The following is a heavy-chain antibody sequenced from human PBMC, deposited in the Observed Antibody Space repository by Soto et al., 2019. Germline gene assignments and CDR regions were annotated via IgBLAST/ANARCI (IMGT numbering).Heavy chain of an antibody. CDR2: VSSSGESA. V-gene: IGHV3-23*01. CDR3: AKVSSSWYAGFFDL. J-gene: IGHJ4*02. D-gene: IGHD6-13*01. CDR1: GFTFYYYA. Sequence: GGSLRLSCAASGFTFYYYAMNWVRQAPGKALEWVSSVSSSGESAYYADSVKGRFTISRDNSMNTLYLQMNTLRAEDTAIYYCAKVSSSWYAGFFDLWGQGTLVTVSS.